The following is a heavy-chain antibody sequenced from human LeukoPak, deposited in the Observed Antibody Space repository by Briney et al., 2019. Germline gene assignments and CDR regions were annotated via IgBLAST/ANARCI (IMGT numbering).Heavy chain of an antibody. CDR2: ISSSSSYI. D-gene: IGHD1-26*01. Sequence: PGGSLRLSCAASGFTFSSYSMNWVRQAPGKGLEWVSSISSSSSYIYYADSVKGRFTISRDNAKNSLYLQMNSLRAEDTAVYYCARGGEYSGTVGNIWGQGTMVTVSS. J-gene: IGHJ3*02. V-gene: IGHV3-21*01. CDR3: ARGGEYSGTVGNI. CDR1: GFTFSSYS.